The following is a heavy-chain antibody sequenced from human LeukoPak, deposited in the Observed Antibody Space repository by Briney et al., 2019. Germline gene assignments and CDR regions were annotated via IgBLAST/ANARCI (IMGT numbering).Heavy chain of an antibody. CDR1: GYTFTGYY. Sequence: ASVKVSCKASGYTFTGYYMHWVRQAPGQGLEWMGWINPNSGGTNYAQKFQGRVTITRDTSIRPAYMDLSRLRSDATAVSYCSRVLPVGATLPPAIAIWGQGTMVTVSS. J-gene: IGHJ3*02. D-gene: IGHD1-26*01. CDR3: SRVLPVGATLPPAIAI. CDR2: INPNSGGT. V-gene: IGHV1-2*02.